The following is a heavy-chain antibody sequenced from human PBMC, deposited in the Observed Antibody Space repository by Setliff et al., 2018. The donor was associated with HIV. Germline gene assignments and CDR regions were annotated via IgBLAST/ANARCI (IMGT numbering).Heavy chain of an antibody. CDR1: GYTFTTYW. J-gene: IGHJ5*02. V-gene: IGHV5-10-1*01. D-gene: IGHD1-26*01. CDR3: VRYSGSSYKSNWFDP. Sequence: PGESLKISCQGSGYTFTTYWITWVRQMPGKGLEWVGRIDPSDSYTNYSPSFQGQVTISADKSISTAYLQWSSLKASDTAMYYCVRYSGSSYKSNWFDPWGQGTRVTVSS. CDR2: IDPSDSYT.